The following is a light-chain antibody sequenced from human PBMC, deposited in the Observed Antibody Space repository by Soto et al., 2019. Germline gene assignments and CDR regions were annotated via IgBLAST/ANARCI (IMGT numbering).Light chain of an antibody. J-gene: IGKJ4*01. V-gene: IGKV1-12*01. CDR1: QDISNW. Sequence: DIQITQSPASLSSSLLDTVTITCRASQDISNWLAWYQHKPGKAPKLLIYAASSLQSGVPSRFSGTGSGTDFTLTVSNLQPEDFATYYCQQGNSFLALTFGGGTKVDIK. CDR3: QQGNSFLALT. CDR2: AAS.